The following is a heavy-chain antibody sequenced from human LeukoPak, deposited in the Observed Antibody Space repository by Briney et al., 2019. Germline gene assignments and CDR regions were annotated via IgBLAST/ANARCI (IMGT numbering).Heavy chain of an antibody. CDR1: GGSISSYY. Sequence: SETLSLTCTVSGGSISSYYWSWIRQPPGKGLEGIGYIYYSGSTNYNPSLKSRVTISVDTSKNQFSLKLSSVTAADTAVYYCARAATPGIAVAGTNYYMDVWGKGTTVTVSS. V-gene: IGHV4-59*01. D-gene: IGHD6-19*01. CDR2: IYYSGST. CDR3: ARAATPGIAVAGTNYYMDV. J-gene: IGHJ6*03.